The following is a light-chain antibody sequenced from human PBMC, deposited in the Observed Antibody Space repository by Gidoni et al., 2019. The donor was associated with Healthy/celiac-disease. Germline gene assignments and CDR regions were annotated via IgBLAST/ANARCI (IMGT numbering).Light chain of an antibody. V-gene: IGKV1-5*03. Sequence: DIQMTQSPSTLSASVGDRVTITCPASQSISSWLAWYQQKPGKAPKLLIYKASSLESGVPSRFSGSGSGTEFTLTISSLQPDDFATYYCQQYNSSRTFXQXTKVEIK. CDR3: QQYNSSRT. CDR1: QSISSW. J-gene: IGKJ1*01. CDR2: KAS.